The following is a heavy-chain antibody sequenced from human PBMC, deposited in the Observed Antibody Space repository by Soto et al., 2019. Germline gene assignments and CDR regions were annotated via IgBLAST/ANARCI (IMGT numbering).Heavy chain of an antibody. CDR2: IVPFFVTP. V-gene: IGHV1-69*06. J-gene: IGHJ6*02. Sequence: QVQLVQSGAEVKKPGSSVKVSCKASGGTFTNFAISWVRQAPGQGLEWMGGIVPFFVTPHYAQKFQGRVTITAGKSTSTAYMDLRSVRFEDTAVYYCARGGLGYCSGTSRNTGERFYGMDVWGQGTTVTVSS. CDR1: GGTFTNFA. D-gene: IGHD2-2*02. CDR3: ARGGLGYCSGTSRNTGERFYGMDV.